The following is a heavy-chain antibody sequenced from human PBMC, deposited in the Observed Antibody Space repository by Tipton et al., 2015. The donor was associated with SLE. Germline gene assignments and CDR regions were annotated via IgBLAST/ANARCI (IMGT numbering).Heavy chain of an antibody. CDR3: ARDLGGDDAFDI. V-gene: IGHV3-7*01. D-gene: IGHD3-16*01. CDR2: IKQDGSEK. J-gene: IGHJ3*02. Sequence: SLRLSCAASGFTFSSYWMSWVRQAPGEGLEWVANIKQDGSEKYYVDSVKGRFTISRDNAKNSLYLQMNSLGAEDTAVYYCARDLGGDDAFDIWGQGTMVTVSS. CDR1: GFTFSSYW.